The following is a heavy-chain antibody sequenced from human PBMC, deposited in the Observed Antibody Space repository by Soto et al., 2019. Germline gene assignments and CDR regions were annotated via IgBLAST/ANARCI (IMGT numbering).Heavy chain of an antibody. D-gene: IGHD5-18*01. CDR3: AKDAEGYSYGFDY. V-gene: IGHV3-23*01. Sequence: RVSSGAAEVTFSGYAMSWISKTPGKGLEWVSAISGSGGSTYYADSVKGRFTISRDNSKNTLYLQMNSLRAEDTAVYYCAKDAEGYSYGFDYWGQGTLVTVSS. CDR1: EVTFSGYA. J-gene: IGHJ4*02. CDR2: ISGSGGST.